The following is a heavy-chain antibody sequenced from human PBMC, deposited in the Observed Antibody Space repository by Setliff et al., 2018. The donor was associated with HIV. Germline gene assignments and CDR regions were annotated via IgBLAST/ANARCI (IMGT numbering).Heavy chain of an antibody. CDR3: ARRIDDSGSFPDKNWFDA. J-gene: IGHJ5*02. CDR2: IFSSGST. V-gene: IGHV4-4*09. CDR1: GDSISSYS. Sequence: SETLSLTCTVSGDSISSYSWNWIRQSPGGGLEWIGFIFSSGSTKYNPSLQSRVTMSIDTSKNQFSLRLTSVTAADTAVYYCARRIDDSGSFPDKNWFDAWGQGSLVTVSS. D-gene: IGHD3-10*01.